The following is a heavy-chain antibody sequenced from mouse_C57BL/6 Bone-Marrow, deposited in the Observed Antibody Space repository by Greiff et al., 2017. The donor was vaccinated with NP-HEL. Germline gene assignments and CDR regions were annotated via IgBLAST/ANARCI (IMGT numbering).Heavy chain of an antibody. V-gene: IGHV1-9*01. CDR3: ARCYYDYFFFDY. CDR2: ILPGSGST. D-gene: IGHD2-4*01. Sequence: QVQLQQSGAELMKPGASVKLSCKATGYTFTGYWIEWVKQRPGHGLEWIGEILPGSGSTNYNEKFKGKATFTADPSSTTAYMQLRSLTTEDSAIYYCARCYYDYFFFDYWGQGTTLTVSS. J-gene: IGHJ2*01. CDR1: GYTFTGYW.